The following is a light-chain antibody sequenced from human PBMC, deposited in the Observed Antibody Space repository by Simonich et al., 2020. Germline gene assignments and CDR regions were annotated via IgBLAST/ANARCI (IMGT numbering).Light chain of an antibody. CDR3: QQFNSYPHT. CDR2: WAS. Sequence: DIVMTQSPDSLAVSLGERATINCKSSQSVLYSSNNKNYLAWYQQKPGQPPKLLIYWASTRESGVPDRFSGSGSGTDFTLTLSSLQPEDFATYYCQQFNSYPHTFGQGTKLEIK. V-gene: IGKV4-1*01. CDR1: QSVLYSSNNKNY. J-gene: IGKJ2*01.